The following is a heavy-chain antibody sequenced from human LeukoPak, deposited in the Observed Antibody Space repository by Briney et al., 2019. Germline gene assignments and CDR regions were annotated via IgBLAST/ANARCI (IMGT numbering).Heavy chain of an antibody. V-gene: IGHV3-33*06. D-gene: IGHD6-6*01. Sequence: PGRSLRLSCAASGFIFNNYGMHWVRQAPGKGLEWVAVIWYDGSYKYYADSVKGRFTISRDNSKNTLYLQMNSLKPEDTALYYCANSPEARLAARYYYYGMDVWGQGTTVTVSS. CDR2: IWYDGSYK. J-gene: IGHJ6*02. CDR3: ANSPEARLAARYYYYGMDV. CDR1: GFIFNNYG.